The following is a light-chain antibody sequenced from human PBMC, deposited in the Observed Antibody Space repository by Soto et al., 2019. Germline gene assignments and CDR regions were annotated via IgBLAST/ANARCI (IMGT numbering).Light chain of an antibody. CDR1: QSVSSY. CDR2: DAS. J-gene: IGKJ2*01. CDR3: QQRSNWPPANT. V-gene: IGKV3-11*01. Sequence: EIVLTQSPATLSLSPGERATLSCRASQSVSSYLAWYQQKPGQAPRLLIYDASNRATCIPARFSGSGSGTDFTLTISSLEPEDFAVYYCQQRSNWPPANTFGQGTKLEIK.